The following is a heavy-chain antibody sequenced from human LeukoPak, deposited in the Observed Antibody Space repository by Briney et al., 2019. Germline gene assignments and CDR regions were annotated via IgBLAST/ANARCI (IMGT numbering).Heavy chain of an antibody. J-gene: IGHJ4*02. CDR1: GFTFSSYA. Sequence: GGSLRLSCAASGFTFSSYAMSGVREAPGKGLEWVSAISGSGGSTYYADSVKGRFTISRDNSKNTLYLQMNSLRAEDTAVYYCAKDRNLIAAADFDYWGQGTLVTVSS. V-gene: IGHV3-23*01. CDR2: ISGSGGST. D-gene: IGHD6-13*01. CDR3: AKDRNLIAAADFDY.